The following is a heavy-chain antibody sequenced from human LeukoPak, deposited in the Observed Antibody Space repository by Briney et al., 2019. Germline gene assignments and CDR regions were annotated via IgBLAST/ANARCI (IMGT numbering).Heavy chain of an antibody. CDR1: GFTLSNYW. J-gene: IGHJ4*02. V-gene: IGHV3-7*01. CDR2: IKQDGSEK. Sequence: EGSLRLSCAVSGFTLSNYWMSWVRQAPGKGLEWVANIKQDGSEKYYVDSVRGRFTISRDNTKNSLYLQMNSLRAEDTAVYYCARIYYDTSGADWGQGTLVTVSS. D-gene: IGHD3-22*01. CDR3: ARIYYDTSGAD.